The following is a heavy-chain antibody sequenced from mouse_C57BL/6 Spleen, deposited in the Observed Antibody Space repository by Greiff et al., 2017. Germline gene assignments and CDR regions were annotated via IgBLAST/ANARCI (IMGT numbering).Heavy chain of an antibody. D-gene: IGHD2-1*01. CDR1: GYTFTSYW. J-gene: IGHJ2*01. CDR2: IDPSDSYT. CDR3: ARYGNYLLDY. Sequence: QVQLQQSGAELVKPGASVKLSCKASGYTFTSYWMQWVKQRPGQGLEWIGEIDPSDSYTNYNQKFKGKATLTVDTSSSTAYMQLSSLTSEDSAVYYCARYGNYLLDYWGQGTTLTVSS. V-gene: IGHV1-50*01.